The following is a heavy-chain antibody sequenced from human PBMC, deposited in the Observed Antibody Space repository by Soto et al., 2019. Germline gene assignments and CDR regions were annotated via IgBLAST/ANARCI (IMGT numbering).Heavy chain of an antibody. CDR1: GGSFSGYY. Sequence: SETLSLTCAVYGGSFSGYYWSWIRQPPGKGLEWIGEINHSGSTNYNPSLKSRVIISVDTSKNQFSLKLSSVTAADTAVYYCARKAGGYYDFWSGYYTHALGYFDYWGQGTLVTVSS. CDR3: ARKAGGYYDFWSGYYTHALGYFDY. V-gene: IGHV4-34*01. J-gene: IGHJ4*02. D-gene: IGHD3-3*01. CDR2: INHSGST.